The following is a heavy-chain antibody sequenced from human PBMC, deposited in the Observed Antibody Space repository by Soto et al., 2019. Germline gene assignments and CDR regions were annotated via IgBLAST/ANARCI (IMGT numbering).Heavy chain of an antibody. CDR3: ARAPGNERLDY. V-gene: IGHV4-31*03. D-gene: IGHD1-1*01. J-gene: IGHJ4*02. CDR1: GAYVNTGGYY. Sequence: QVPLQESGPGLVKPSQTLSLTCTVSGAYVNTGGYYWSWVRQYPGKGLEWIGYIYHSGDTYYNPSLKSRLTISVDTSKNPFSLSLSSVTVADTAVYYCARAPGNERLDYWGQGTLVIVSS. CDR2: IYHSGDT.